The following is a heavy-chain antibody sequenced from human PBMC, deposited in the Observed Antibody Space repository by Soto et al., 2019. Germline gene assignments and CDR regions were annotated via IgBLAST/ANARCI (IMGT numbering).Heavy chain of an antibody. CDR1: GDSVSSNSAA. CDR2: TYYRSKWYH. V-gene: IGHV6-1*01. D-gene: IGHD6-13*01. J-gene: IGHJ6*02. CDR3: ARLPAGVAFGMDV. Sequence: SGTLSLTCAIAGDSVSSNSAAWNWIRQSPSRGLEGLGRTYYRSKWYHDYAKSVKSRISLIPDTSKNQVSLHLNPMPPEDPALSYRARLPAGVAFGMDVSGQGTTVTVSS.